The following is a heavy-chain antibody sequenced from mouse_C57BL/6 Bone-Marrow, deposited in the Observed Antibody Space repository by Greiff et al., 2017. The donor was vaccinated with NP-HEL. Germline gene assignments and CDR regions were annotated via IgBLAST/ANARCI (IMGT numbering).Heavy chain of an antibody. CDR2: ISNGGGST. CDR1: GFTFSDYY. J-gene: IGHJ4*01. V-gene: IGHV5-12*01. CDR3: ARQRYGNYNYAMDY. D-gene: IGHD2-10*02. Sequence: DVKLQESGGGLVQPGGSLKLSCAASGFTFSDYYMYWVRQTPEKRLEWVAYISNGGGSTYYPDTVKGRFTISRDNAKNTLYLQMSRLKSEDTAMYYCARQRYGNYNYAMDYWGQGTSVTVSS.